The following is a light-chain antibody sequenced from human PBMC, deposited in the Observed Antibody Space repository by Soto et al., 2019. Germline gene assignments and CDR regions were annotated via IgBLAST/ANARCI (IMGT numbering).Light chain of an antibody. V-gene: IGKV1-9*01. CDR2: AAF. CDR3: QRLNNYPIT. J-gene: IGKJ5*01. CDR1: EDISSY. Sequence: GDRVTITCRASEDISSYLAWYQQKPGKAPEFLIYAAFTLESGVPSRFSGRGSGTEFTLTISNLQPEDFATSYCQRLNNYPITFGQGTRLEIK.